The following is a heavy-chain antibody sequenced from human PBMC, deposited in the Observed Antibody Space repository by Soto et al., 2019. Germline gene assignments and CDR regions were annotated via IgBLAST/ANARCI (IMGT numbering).Heavy chain of an antibody. CDR1: GFIFSNYG. J-gene: IGHJ6*02. CDR3: ARPRQPYYYYFGMEV. D-gene: IGHD2-2*01. V-gene: IGHV3-30*03. Sequence: QVQLVESGGGVVQPGRSLRLSCAVSGFIFSNYGMHWVRQAPGKGLEWVAVISDDGSNKYYADSVKGRFAISRDSPKNTLYLQMNSLRGEDTAVYYFARPRQPYYYYFGMEVWGQGTTVTVSS. CDR2: ISDDGSNK.